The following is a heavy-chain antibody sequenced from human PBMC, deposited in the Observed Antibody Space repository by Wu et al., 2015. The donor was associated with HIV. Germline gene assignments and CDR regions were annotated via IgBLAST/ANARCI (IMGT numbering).Heavy chain of an antibody. Sequence: QVQLLRSGAEVKKPGASVMVSCKASGYTFTDYYMYWVRQAPGQGLEWMGWINANRGGTKYAEKFQGRVTMTRDTAVSTAYMELNSLTSDDTAVYYCARLQSLHGLYSNADYWGQGTLVTVSS. V-gene: IGHV1-2*02. CDR1: GYTFTDYY. D-gene: IGHD4-11*01. CDR3: ARLQSLHGLYSNADY. CDR2: INANRGGT. J-gene: IGHJ4*02.